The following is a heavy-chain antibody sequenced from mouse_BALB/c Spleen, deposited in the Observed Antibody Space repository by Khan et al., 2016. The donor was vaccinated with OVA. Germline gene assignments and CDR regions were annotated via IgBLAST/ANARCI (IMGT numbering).Heavy chain of an antibody. D-gene: IGHD1-1*02. CDR2: ISTYYGDA. J-gene: IGHJ3*01. CDR1: GYTFTDYA. V-gene: IGHV1S137*01. Sequence: QVQLKQSGAELVRPGVSVKISCKGSGYTFTDYAMHWVKQSHAKSLEWIGVISTYYGDADYSQKFKGRATMTVDRSSSTAYMELARLTSEDSAIYYCARGGSFAYWGQGTLVTVSA. CDR3: ARGGSFAY.